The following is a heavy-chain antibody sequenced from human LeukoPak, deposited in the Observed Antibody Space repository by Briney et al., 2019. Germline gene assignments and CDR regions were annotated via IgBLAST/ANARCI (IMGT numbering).Heavy chain of an antibody. CDR1: AFTVSSTY. CDR2: IYSGDST. D-gene: IGHD3-22*01. J-gene: IGHJ3*02. Sequence: GGPLRLSCAASAFTVSSTYMSWVRQAPGKGLEWVSVIYSGDSTYYADSVKGRFTISRDNSKNTLYLQMNSLRAEDTAVYYCAREGSSGRSDAFDIWGQGTVVTVSS. V-gene: IGHV3-66*02. CDR3: AREGSSGRSDAFDI.